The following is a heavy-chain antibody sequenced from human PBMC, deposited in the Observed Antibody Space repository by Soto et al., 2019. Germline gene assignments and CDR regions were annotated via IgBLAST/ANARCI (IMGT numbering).Heavy chain of an antibody. Sequence: GGSLRLSCAASGVTVSSNYMSWVRQAPGKGLEWVSVIYSGGSTYYADSVKGRFTISRDNAKNSLYLQMNSLRAEDTALYYCARVPPGGYSGYDSAFDIWGQGTLVTVSS. J-gene: IGHJ4*02. CDR1: GVTVSSNY. D-gene: IGHD5-12*01. CDR2: IYSGGST. V-gene: IGHV3-66*01. CDR3: ARVPPGGYSGYDSAFDI.